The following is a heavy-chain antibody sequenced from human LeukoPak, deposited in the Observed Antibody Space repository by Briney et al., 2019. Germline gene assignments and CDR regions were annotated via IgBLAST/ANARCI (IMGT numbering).Heavy chain of an antibody. CDR3: ARERVGGYYDFWSGYYHDAFDI. D-gene: IGHD3-3*01. V-gene: IGHV4-59*01. CDR2: IYYSGST. J-gene: IGHJ3*02. Sequence: SETLSLTCAVYGGSFSGYFWSWIRQPPGKGLEWIGYIYYSGSTNYNPSLKSRVTISVDTSKNQFSLKLSSVTAADTAVHYCARERVGGYYDFWSGYYHDAFDIWGQGTMVTVSS. CDR1: GGSFSGYF.